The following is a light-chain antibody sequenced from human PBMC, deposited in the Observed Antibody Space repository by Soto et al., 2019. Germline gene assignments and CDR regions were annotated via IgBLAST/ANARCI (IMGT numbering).Light chain of an antibody. Sequence: DIQLTQSPSSLSASVGDRVTITCRASQSMSDSLNWYQQTSGKAPKLLIYSASSLESGVPSRFSGSGSGTDFTLTISSLQPEDCGTYFCQQSYSNSYTFGQGTTLEIK. CDR1: QSMSDS. CDR2: SAS. J-gene: IGKJ2*01. V-gene: IGKV1-39*01. CDR3: QQSYSNSYT.